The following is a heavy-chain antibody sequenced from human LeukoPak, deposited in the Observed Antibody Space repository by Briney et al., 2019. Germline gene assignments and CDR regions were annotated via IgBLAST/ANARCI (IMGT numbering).Heavy chain of an antibody. CDR3: AKDLRYSSSSGFDY. CDR2: ISWNSGSI. CDR1: GFTFSSYA. J-gene: IGHJ4*02. Sequence: PGGSLRLSCAASGFTFSSYAMSWVRQAPGKGLEWVSGISWNSGSIGYADSVKGRFTISRDNAKNSLYLQMNSLRAEDTALYYCAKDLRYSSSSGFDYWGRGTLVTVSS. D-gene: IGHD6-6*01. V-gene: IGHV3-9*01.